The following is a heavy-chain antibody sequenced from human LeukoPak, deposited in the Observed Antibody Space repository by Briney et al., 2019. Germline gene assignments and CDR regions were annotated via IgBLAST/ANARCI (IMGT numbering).Heavy chain of an antibody. V-gene: IGHV3-66*01. Sequence: GGSLRLSCAASGFTVSSNYMSWVRQAPGKGLEWVSAISGSGADTYYADSVKGRFTISRENGKNSLYLQMNSLRVGDTAVYYCARTRITPGVRGLQMRYFDYWGQGTLVTVSS. CDR1: GFTVSSNY. CDR2: ISGSGADT. J-gene: IGHJ4*02. D-gene: IGHD3-10*01. CDR3: ARTRITPGVRGLQMRYFDY.